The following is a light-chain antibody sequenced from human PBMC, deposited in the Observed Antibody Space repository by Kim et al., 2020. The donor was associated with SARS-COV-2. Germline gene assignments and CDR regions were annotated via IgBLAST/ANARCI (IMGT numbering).Light chain of an antibody. CDR3: QVWDSSSDHRV. CDR1: NIGSKR. Sequence: PGKPARITCGGNNIGSKRVHWYQQKPGQAPVLVIYYDSDRPSGIPERFSGSNSGNTATLTISRVEAGDEADYYCQVWDSSSDHRVFGGGTQLTVL. J-gene: IGLJ3*02. V-gene: IGLV3-21*04. CDR2: YDS.